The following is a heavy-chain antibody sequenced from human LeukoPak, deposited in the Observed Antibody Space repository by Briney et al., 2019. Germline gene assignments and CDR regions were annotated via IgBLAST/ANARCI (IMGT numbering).Heavy chain of an antibody. J-gene: IGHJ5*02. Sequence: SETLSLTCAVYGGSFSGYYWSWIRQPPGKGLEWIGEINHSGSTNYNPSLKSRVTISVDTSKNQFSLKLSSVTAEDTAVYYCSRVRGGGRSSFHLWFGPWGQGTLVTVSS. V-gene: IGHV4-34*01. CDR2: INHSGST. CDR1: GGSFSGYY. D-gene: IGHD6-13*01. CDR3: SRVRGGGRSSFHLWFGP.